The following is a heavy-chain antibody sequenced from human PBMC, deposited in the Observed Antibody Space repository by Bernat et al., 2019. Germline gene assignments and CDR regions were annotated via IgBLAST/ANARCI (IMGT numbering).Heavy chain of an antibody. V-gene: IGHV3-9*01. CDR3: AKAGYDMYYFDY. Sequence: EVQLVESGGGLVQPGRSLRLSCAASGFTFDDYAMHWVRQAPGKGLEWVSGISWNSGSIGYADSVKVRFTISRDNAKNSLYLQMNSLRAEDTALYYCAKAGYDMYYFDYWGQGTLVTVSS. D-gene: IGHD2-15*01. CDR1: GFTFDDYA. CDR2: ISWNSGSI. J-gene: IGHJ4*02.